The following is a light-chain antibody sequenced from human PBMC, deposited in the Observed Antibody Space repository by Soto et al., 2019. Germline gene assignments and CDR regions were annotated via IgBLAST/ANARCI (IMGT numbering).Light chain of an antibody. J-gene: IGKJ2*01. CDR1: ETIGRAY. Sequence: IVLTQSPGTLSLSPGERATVSCRASETIGRAYFAWYQHRPGRTPSLVLSATSNRAAGIPDRFGGSGSGADFTLTISGVEPEDFAVYYCHQYATSPFTFGQGTKLEI. CDR3: HQYATSPFT. V-gene: IGKV3-20*01. CDR2: ATS.